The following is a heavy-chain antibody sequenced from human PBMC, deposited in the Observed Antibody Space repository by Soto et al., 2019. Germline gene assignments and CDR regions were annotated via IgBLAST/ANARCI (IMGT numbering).Heavy chain of an antibody. V-gene: IGHV3-23*01. CDR3: AGVRSSYYYDSSGYPGRNAFDI. CDR1: GFTFSSYA. CDR2: ISGSGGST. J-gene: IGHJ3*02. Sequence: GGSLRLSCAASGFTFSSYAMSWVRQAPGKGLEWVSAISGSGGSTYYADSVKGRFTISRDNSKNTLYLQMNSLRAEDTAVYYCAGVRSSYYYDSSGYPGRNAFDIWGQGKMVTVSS. D-gene: IGHD3-22*01.